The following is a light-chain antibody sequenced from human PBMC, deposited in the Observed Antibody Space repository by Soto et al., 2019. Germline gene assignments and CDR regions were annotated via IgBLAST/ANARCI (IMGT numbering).Light chain of an antibody. J-gene: IGKJ1*01. CDR1: QTISSW. CDR2: KAS. V-gene: IGKV1-5*03. CDR3: QQYKSYWT. Sequence: DIQLTQSPSTLSGSVGDRVTITCRASQTISSWLAWYQQKPGKAPKLLIYKASTLKSGVPSRFSGSGSGTEFTLTINSLQPDDFATYYCQQYKSYWTFGQGTKV.